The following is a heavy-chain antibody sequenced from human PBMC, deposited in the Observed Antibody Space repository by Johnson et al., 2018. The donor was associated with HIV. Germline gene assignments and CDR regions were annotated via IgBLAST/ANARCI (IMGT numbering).Heavy chain of an antibody. CDR2: ISYDGSNK. D-gene: IGHD5-24*01. CDR1: GFTFSSYA. J-gene: IGHJ3*02. V-gene: IGHV3-30*04. CDR3: ALRDGYNYELDPVRHFDI. Sequence: MQLVESGGGLVQPGGSLRLSCAASGFTFSSYAMHWVRQAPGKGLEWVAVISYDGSNKNYADSVKGRFTISRDNTKNTLSLQMHSLRAEDTAVYYCALRDGYNYELDPVRHFDIWGQGTMVTVSS.